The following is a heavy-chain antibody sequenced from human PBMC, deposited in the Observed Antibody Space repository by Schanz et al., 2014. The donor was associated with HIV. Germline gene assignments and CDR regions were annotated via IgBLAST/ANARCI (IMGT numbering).Heavy chain of an antibody. CDR2: ISYDGSNK. V-gene: IGHV3-30*03. D-gene: IGHD3-22*01. Sequence: QVQLVESGGRVVQPGRSLRLSCAASGFTFTTYGMHWVRQTPGKGLEWVAVISYDGSNKYYADSVKGRFTISIDNSKNTLYLQMNSLRAEDTAVYYCARDAYYDRSRYSNYYYYGMDVWGQGTTVTVS. CDR1: GFTFTTYG. CDR3: ARDAYYDRSRYSNYYYYGMDV. J-gene: IGHJ6*02.